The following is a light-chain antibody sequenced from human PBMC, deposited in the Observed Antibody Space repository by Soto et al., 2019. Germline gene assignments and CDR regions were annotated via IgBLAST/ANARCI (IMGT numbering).Light chain of an antibody. V-gene: IGKV3-11*01. Sequence: EIVITQSPATLSVSPVERATLSCRASQIVSSNLAWYQQKPGQAPRLLIYGASTRATGIPARFSGSGSGTDFTLTISSLEPEDFAVYYCQQRSNWPPGYAFGQGTRLEIK. J-gene: IGKJ5*01. CDR1: QIVSSN. CDR3: QQRSNWPPGYA. CDR2: GAS.